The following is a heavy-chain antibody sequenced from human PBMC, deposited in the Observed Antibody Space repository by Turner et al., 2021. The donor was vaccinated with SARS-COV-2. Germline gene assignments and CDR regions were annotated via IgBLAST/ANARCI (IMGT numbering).Heavy chain of an antibody. Sequence: VQLQESGQGLSKPSGTLSLPCTVSGASINSYYWTWLRQSPGKGLEWIGYISYSGNTNYNTSLRSRIAISLDKSKKQFSLRLSSVTAADTAVDFCARDPSGTFTRGLFDSWGQGALVTVSS. CDR3: ARDPSGTFTRGLFDS. CDR1: GASINSYY. V-gene: IGHV4-59*01. CDR2: ISYSGNT. J-gene: IGHJ4*02. D-gene: IGHD3-10*01.